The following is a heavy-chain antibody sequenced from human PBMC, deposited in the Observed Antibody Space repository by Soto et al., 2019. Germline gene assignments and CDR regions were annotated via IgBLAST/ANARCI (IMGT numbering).Heavy chain of an antibody. CDR3: QSDFYCCGSYTDYYYGMDV. D-gene: IGHD3-10*01. V-gene: IGHV1-69*13. Sequence: SVKVSCKASGGTFSSYAISWVRQAPGQGLEWMGGIIPIFGTANYAQKFQGRVTITADESTSTAYMELSSLRSEDTAVYYCQSDFYCCGSYTDYYYGMDVWGQGTTVTVSS. J-gene: IGHJ6*02. CDR1: GGTFSSYA. CDR2: IIPIFGTA.